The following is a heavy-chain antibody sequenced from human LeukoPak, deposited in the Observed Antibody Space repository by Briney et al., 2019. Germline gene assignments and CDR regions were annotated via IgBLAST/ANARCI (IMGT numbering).Heavy chain of an antibody. Sequence: ASVKVSCKVSRYTLTELSMHWVRQVPGKGLEWMGGFDPEDGETIYAQKFQGRVTMTEDTSTDTAYMELSRLRSEDTAVYYCARDRITIFGVVPFDYWGQGTLVTVSS. V-gene: IGHV1-24*01. D-gene: IGHD3-3*01. CDR1: RYTLTELS. CDR3: ARDRITIFGVVPFDY. J-gene: IGHJ4*02. CDR2: FDPEDGET.